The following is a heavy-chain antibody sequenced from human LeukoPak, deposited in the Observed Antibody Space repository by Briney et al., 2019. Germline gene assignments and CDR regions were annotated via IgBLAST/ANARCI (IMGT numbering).Heavy chain of an antibody. CDR3: ARINYYDSSGYVPFDY. CDR1: GFTFSSHW. CDR2: ISTSSSYI. V-gene: IGHV3-21*01. Sequence: SGGSLRLSCAASGFTFSSHWMHWVRQVPGKGLEWVSSISTSSSYIYYADSVKGRFTISRENAKNSLYLQMNSLRAEDTAVYYCARINYYDSSGYVPFDYWGQGTLVTVSS. D-gene: IGHD3-22*01. J-gene: IGHJ4*02.